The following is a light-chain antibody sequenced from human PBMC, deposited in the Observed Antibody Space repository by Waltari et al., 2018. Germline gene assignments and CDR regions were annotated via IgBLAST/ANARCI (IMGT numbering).Light chain of an antibody. CDR2: EDD. V-gene: IGLV6-57*03. J-gene: IGLJ3*02. CDR3: QSYHAGNPWV. Sequence: NFMLTQPHSVSESPGRTVTISCTRSSGSIASNYVQWYQQRPGSAPTTVIYEDDQRPPGFPDRFSGSIDSSSNSASLTISGLKTEDEADYYCQSYHAGNPWVFGGGTRLTVV. CDR1: SGSIASNY.